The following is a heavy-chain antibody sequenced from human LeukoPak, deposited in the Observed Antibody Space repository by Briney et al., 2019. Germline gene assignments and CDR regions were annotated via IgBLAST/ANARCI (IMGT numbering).Heavy chain of an antibody. CDR3: AREDSIAAFDY. Sequence: PGGSLRLSCAASGFTFTSYEMNWVRQAPGKGLEWVSYITISGSTIYYADSVKGRFTISRDNAKNSLYLQMNSLRAEDTAVYYCAREDSIAAFDYWGQGTLVTVSS. J-gene: IGHJ4*02. V-gene: IGHV3-48*03. D-gene: IGHD6-13*01. CDR1: GFTFTSYE. CDR2: ITISGSTI.